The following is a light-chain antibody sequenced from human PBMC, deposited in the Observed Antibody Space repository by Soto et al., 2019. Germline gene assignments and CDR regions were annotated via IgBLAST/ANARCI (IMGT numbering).Light chain of an antibody. J-gene: IGLJ2*01. CDR2: YDR. Sequence: SYELTQPPSVSVAPGRTATITCWGNNIGSRSVHWYQQMSGQAPLLVIYYDRDRPSGIPERFSGSYSGNTATLTINRVEAGDEADYYCQVWDSGSGHRVFGGGTKLTVL. CDR3: QVWDSGSGHRV. CDR1: NIGSRS. V-gene: IGLV3-21*04.